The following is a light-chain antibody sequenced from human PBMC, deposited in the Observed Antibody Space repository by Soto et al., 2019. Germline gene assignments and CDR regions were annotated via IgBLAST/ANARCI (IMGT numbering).Light chain of an antibody. CDR2: GAS. J-gene: IGKJ5*01. Sequence: GDRVTISCRASQSIGNRLAWYQQKPGNTPNLLIYGASTLQTGVPSRFSGSGSGTEFTLTISSLQPEDFATYYCQQFKSFPITFGQGTRLEIK. V-gene: IGKV1-5*03. CDR1: QSIGNR. CDR3: QQFKSFPIT.